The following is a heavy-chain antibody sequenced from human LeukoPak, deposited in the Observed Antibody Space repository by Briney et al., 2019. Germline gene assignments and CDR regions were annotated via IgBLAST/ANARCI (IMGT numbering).Heavy chain of an antibody. Sequence: GGSLRLSCTASGFTFSSLAMTWVRQAPGKGLEWVASLKQDGSDKYYVDSVEGRFTISRGNAGNSLYLQMNSLRAEDTAVYYCARETRGTVGSYWGQGTLVTVSS. CDR3: ARETRGTVGSY. D-gene: IGHD1-26*01. V-gene: IGHV3-7*03. J-gene: IGHJ4*02. CDR1: GFTFSSLA. CDR2: LKQDGSDK.